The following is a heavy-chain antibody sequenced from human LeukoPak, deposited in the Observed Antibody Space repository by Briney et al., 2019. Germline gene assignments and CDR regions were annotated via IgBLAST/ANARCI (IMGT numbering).Heavy chain of an antibody. J-gene: IGHJ6*03. D-gene: IGHD3-16*01. Sequence: SETLSLTCTVSGGSISSYYWSWIRQPPGKGLEWIGYIYYSGSTNYNPSLKSRVTISVDTSKNQFSLKLSSVTAADTAVYYCARTKGGYYYMDVWGKGTTVTVSS. V-gene: IGHV4-59*01. CDR2: IYYSGST. CDR3: ARTKGGYYYMDV. CDR1: GGSISSYY.